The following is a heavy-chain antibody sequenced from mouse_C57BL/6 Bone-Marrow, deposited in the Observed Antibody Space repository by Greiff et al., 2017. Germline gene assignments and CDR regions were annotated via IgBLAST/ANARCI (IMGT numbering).Heavy chain of an antibody. J-gene: IGHJ3*01. CDR2: IYPRDGST. CDR1: GYTFTSYD. CDR3: AGDYYGSSYVLAY. V-gene: IGHV1-85*01. Sequence: VQLQQSGPELVKPGASVKLSCKASGYTFTSYDINWVKQRPGQGLEWIGWIYPRDGSTKYNEKFKGKATLTVDTSSSTAYMELHSLTSEDSAVYYCAGDYYGSSYVLAYWGQGTLVTVSA. D-gene: IGHD1-1*01.